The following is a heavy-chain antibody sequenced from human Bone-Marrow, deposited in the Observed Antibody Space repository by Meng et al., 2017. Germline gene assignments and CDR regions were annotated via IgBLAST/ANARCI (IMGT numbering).Heavy chain of an antibody. V-gene: IGHV3-48*03. J-gene: IGHJ4*02. CDR3: ARSGYYDSSGYYPFDY. D-gene: IGHD3-22*01. CDR1: GFTFSSYE. Sequence: GESLKISCAASGFTFSSYEMNWVRQAPGKGLEWVSYISSSGSTIYYADSVKGRFTISRDNAKNSLYLQMNSLRAEDTAVYYCARSGYYDSSGYYPFDYWGQGTLVTVSS. CDR2: ISSSGSTI.